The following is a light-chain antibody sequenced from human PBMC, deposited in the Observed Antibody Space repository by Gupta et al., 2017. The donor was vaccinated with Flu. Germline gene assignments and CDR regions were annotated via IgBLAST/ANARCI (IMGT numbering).Light chain of an antibody. CDR2: GAS. V-gene: IGKV3-15*01. CDR3: QQYQSWPLT. CDR1: QSVSSN. Sequence: GERATLSCRASQSVSSNLAWYQQKVGQAPRLLIYGASIRATGIPARISGSGSGTEFTLTIGSLQSEDLAVYYCQQYQSWPLTFGGGTKVEIK. J-gene: IGKJ4*01.